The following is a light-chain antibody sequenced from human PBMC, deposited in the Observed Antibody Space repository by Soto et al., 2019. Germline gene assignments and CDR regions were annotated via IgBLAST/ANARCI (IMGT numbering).Light chain of an antibody. V-gene: IGKV3-20*01. J-gene: IGKJ2*01. CDR3: QQHGPPRIT. Sequence: EIVLTQSPGTLSLSPGERATLSCRASQSVSSSYLGWYQQKPGQAPRLLIYGASSRATGIPDSFSGSESGTDFTLTISRPEPEDFAVYYCQQHGPPRITFDQGTKM. CDR1: QSVSSSY. CDR2: GAS.